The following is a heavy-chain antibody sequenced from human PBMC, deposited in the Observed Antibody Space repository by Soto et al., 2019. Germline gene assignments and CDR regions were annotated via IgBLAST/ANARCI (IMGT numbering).Heavy chain of an antibody. Sequence: PSETLSLTCTVSGGSISSSNYYWGWIRQPPGEGLEWIGSMDYNGNSYQNPSLKSRVTLSVDTSKSQFSLKLRSVTAADTAVYFCVRSAFGYYDISGYPLTDSWGQGILVTVSS. CDR1: GGSISSSNYY. J-gene: IGHJ4*02. V-gene: IGHV4-39*01. CDR3: VRSAFGYYDISGYPLTDS. CDR2: MDYNGNS. D-gene: IGHD3-22*01.